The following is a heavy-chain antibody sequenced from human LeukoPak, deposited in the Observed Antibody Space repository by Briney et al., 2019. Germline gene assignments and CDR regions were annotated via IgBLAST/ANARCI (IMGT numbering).Heavy chain of an antibody. CDR3: ARYSSSGKGDY. J-gene: IGHJ4*02. CDR1: GYSISSGYY. V-gene: IGHV4-38-2*01. D-gene: IGHD6-13*01. CDR2: IYHGGST. Sequence: SEPLSLTCSVSGYSISSGYYWGWIRQPPGKGLEWIGNIYHGGSTYYNSSLKSRVTMSVDTSKNQFSLQLSSVTAADTAVYYCARYSSSGKGDYWGQGTLVTVSS.